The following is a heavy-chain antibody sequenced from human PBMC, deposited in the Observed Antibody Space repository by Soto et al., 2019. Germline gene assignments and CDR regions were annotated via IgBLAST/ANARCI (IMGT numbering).Heavy chain of an antibody. CDR3: ARDSAELSYDYIWGSYRSHNFDY. CDR2: ISAYNGNT. V-gene: IGHV1-18*01. D-gene: IGHD3-16*02. J-gene: IGHJ4*02. CDR1: GYTFTSYG. Sequence: ASVKVSCKASGYTFTSYGISWVRQAPGQGLEWMGWISAYNGNTNYAQKLQGRVTMTTDTSTSTAYMELRSLRSDDTAVYYCARDSAELSYDYIWGSYRSHNFDYWGQGTLVTVSS.